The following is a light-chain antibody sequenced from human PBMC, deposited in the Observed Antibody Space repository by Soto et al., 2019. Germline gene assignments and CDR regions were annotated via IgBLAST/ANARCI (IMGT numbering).Light chain of an antibody. CDR1: QSVSSN. CDR2: GAS. V-gene: IGKV3-15*01. J-gene: IGKJ1*01. Sequence: EIVMTQSPATLSVSPGERATLSCRASQSVSSNLAWYQHKAGQAPRLLIYGASTRATGIPARFSGSGSGTEFTLTISSLQSEDFSVYYCQRLIDWSPQWTFGQG. CDR3: QRLIDWSPQWT.